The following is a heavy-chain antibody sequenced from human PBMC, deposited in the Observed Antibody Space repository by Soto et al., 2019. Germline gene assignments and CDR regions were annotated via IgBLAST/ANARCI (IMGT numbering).Heavy chain of an antibody. CDR1: GFTFSNYA. J-gene: IGHJ5*02. CDR3: AKEPGGVVWFDP. V-gene: IGHV3-23*01. CDR2: ISGSGDRT. Sequence: EVQLLESGGGLVQPGGSLRLSFAASGFTFSNYAMSWVRQAPGKGLEWVSAISGSGDRTYYTDSVKGRFTISRDNSKNTLYLQMNSLRVEDTAVYYCAKEPGGVVWFDPWGQGTLVTVSS. D-gene: IGHD3-16*01.